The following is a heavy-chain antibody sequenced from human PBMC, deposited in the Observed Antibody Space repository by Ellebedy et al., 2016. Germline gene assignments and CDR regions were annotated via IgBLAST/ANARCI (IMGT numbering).Heavy chain of an antibody. CDR3: ARDLRVVTAIQVFDY. Sequence: GGSLRLSCAASGFTFSSYWMNWVRQAPGKGLEWVSYISSSSSTIYYADSVKGRFTISRDNAKNSLYLQMNSLRDEDTAVYYCARDLRVVTAIQVFDYWGQGTLVTVSS. CDR2: ISSSSSTI. D-gene: IGHD2-21*02. J-gene: IGHJ4*02. V-gene: IGHV3-48*02. CDR1: GFTFSSYW.